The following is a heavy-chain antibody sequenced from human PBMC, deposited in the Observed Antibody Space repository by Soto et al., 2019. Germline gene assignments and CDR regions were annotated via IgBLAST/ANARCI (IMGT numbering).Heavy chain of an antibody. J-gene: IGHJ4*02. CDR2: ISYDGSHT. V-gene: IGHV3-30-3*01. CDR3: TRDPYFDY. Sequence: PGWSLRLSCAASGFTFSYYPIHWVRQAPGEGLEWVAVISYDGSHTYYADSVKGRFTISRDNSNNTVFLQTSSLTADDTAVYYCTRDPYFDYWGQGTPVTVSS. CDR1: GFTFSYYP.